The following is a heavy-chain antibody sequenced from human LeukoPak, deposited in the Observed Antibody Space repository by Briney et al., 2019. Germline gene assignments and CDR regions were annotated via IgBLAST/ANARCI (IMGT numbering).Heavy chain of an antibody. D-gene: IGHD2/OR15-2a*01. Sequence: GESLKITCKGSGYSFSSYWIGWVRQMPGKGLEWMAIIYPGDSDTRYSPSFQGQVTISADKSISTAYLQWSSLKASDTAMYYCARHPNNNYGDTTTYTYWGQGTLVTVSS. CDR3: ARHPNNNYGDTTTYTY. V-gene: IGHV5-51*01. J-gene: IGHJ4*02. CDR2: IYPGDSDT. CDR1: GYSFSSYW.